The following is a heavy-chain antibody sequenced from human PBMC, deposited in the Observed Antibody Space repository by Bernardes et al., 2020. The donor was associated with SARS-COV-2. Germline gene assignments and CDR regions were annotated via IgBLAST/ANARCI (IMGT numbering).Heavy chain of an antibody. D-gene: IGHD3-3*01. CDR3: ARDSIYDVNAFDM. V-gene: IGHV4-39*07. Sequence: SETLSLTCSVSGGSITSNPYYWGWIRQPPGKGLEWIGSLHYRGNTYHSPSLKSRVTMSVDTSKNQIFLRLTSVTAADTALYYCARDSIYDVNAFDMWGQGTMVTVSS. J-gene: IGHJ3*02. CDR1: GGSITSNPYY. CDR2: LHYRGNT.